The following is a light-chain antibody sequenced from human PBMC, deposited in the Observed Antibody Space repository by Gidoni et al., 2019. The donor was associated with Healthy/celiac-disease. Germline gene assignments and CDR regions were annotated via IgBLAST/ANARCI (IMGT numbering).Light chain of an antibody. CDR1: QSVSSY. CDR3: QQRSNWPRNT. Sequence: EIVLTQSPATLSLSPGERAPLSCRASQSVSSYLAWYQQNPGQAPRLLIYDASNRATGIPARCSGSGSGTDFTLTISSLEPEDFAVYYCQQRSNWPRNTFGQGTKLEIK. V-gene: IGKV3-11*01. J-gene: IGKJ2*01. CDR2: DAS.